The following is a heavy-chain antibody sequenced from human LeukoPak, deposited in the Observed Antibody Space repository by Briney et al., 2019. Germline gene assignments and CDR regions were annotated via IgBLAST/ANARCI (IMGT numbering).Heavy chain of an antibody. CDR3: ARGSPSITMIVVVPGGAFDI. D-gene: IGHD3-22*01. Sequence: ASVKVSCKASGGTFSSYAISWVRQAPGQGLEWMGGIIPIFGTANYAQKSQGRVTITADESTSTAYMELSSLRSEDTAVYYCARGSPSITMIVVVPGGAFDIWGQGTMVTVSS. V-gene: IGHV1-69*13. J-gene: IGHJ3*02. CDR1: GGTFSSYA. CDR2: IIPIFGTA.